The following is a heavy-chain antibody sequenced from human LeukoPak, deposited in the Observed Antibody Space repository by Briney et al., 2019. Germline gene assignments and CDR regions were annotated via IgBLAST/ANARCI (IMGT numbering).Heavy chain of an antibody. V-gene: IGHV4-59*01. CDR1: GGSISSYY. D-gene: IGHD3-3*01. CDR3: ARASYDFWSGYPLPMDV. J-gene: IGHJ6*02. CDR2: IYYSGST. Sequence: SETLSLTCTVSGGSISSYYWSWIRQPPGKGLEWIGYIYYSGSTNYNPSLKSRVTISVDTSKNQFSLKLSSVTAADTAVYYCARASYDFWSGYPLPMDVWGQGTTVTVSS.